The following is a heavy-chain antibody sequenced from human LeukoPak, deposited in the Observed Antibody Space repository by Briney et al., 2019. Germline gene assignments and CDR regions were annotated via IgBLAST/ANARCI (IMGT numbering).Heavy chain of an antibody. CDR2: INANNGDT. Sequence: GASVKVSCKASGYTFTSYGITWVRQAPGQGLEWMGWINANNGDTKYAQNLQGRVTMTRDTSTSTAHMEVRSLRSDDTAVYYCARGPIAAAGDYWGQGTLVTVSP. V-gene: IGHV1-18*01. J-gene: IGHJ4*02. D-gene: IGHD6-13*01. CDR3: ARGPIAAAGDY. CDR1: GYTFTSYG.